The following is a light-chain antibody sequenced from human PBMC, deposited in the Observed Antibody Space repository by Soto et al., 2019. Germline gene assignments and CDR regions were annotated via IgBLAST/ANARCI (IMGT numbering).Light chain of an antibody. V-gene: IGLV7-46*01. CDR1: TGPVTSGHY. J-gene: IGLJ2*01. CDR3: LLYYTDGRRV. CDR2: DTS. Sequence: QAVVTQEPSLTMSPGGTLTLTCGSSTGPVTSGHYPYWFQRKPGQVPRTLIYDTSNKHSWTPARFSGSLLGGKAVLTLSGAQAEDEAEYYCLLYYTDGRRVFGGGTKVTVL.